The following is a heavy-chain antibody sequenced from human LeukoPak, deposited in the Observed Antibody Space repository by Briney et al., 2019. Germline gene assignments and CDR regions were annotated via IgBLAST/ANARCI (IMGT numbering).Heavy chain of an antibody. CDR2: MNPRSGNT. V-gene: IGHV1-8*01. Sequence: ASVKVSCKSSGYTFLIHDINRVLQATGQGLEWMGWMNPRSGNTGYAQKLQGRVTLTRNTAISASYVALTSLRTEDTAAYYCVASVCCYDPSDFYPFDYWGQGTLVTVSS. CDR3: VASVCCYDPSDFYPFDY. D-gene: IGHD3-3*01. CDR1: GYTFLIHD. J-gene: IGHJ4*02.